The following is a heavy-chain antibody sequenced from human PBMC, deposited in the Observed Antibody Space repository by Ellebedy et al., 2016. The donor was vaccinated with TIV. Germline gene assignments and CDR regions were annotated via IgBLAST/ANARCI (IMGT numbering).Heavy chain of an antibody. Sequence: PGGSLRLSCAASGFTVSSIYMTWVRQAPAQGLEWVSVIHSGGSPGYADSVKGRFTISRDNSKDTLSLQMNSLRAEDTAVYYCAKLAGIHPWYFDHWGQGTLVPVSS. D-gene: IGHD2-15*01. CDR1: GFTVSSIY. V-gene: IGHV3-53*01. CDR3: AKLAGIHPWYFDH. CDR2: IHSGGSP. J-gene: IGHJ4*02.